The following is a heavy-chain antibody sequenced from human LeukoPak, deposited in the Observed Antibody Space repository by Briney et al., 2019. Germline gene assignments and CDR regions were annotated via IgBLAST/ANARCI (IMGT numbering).Heavy chain of an antibody. CDR1: GYSFIRYH. D-gene: IGHD1-26*01. Sequence: ASVKVSCKASGYSFIRYHIHWVRQAPGQGLEWMGVLKLYDGSISHAQKFQGRVTMTSDTSTSTVYMELSGLRSEDTAVYFCARDGGSFSNNMDVWGQGTTVTVSS. CDR3: ARDGGSFSNNMDV. V-gene: IGHV1-46*01. J-gene: IGHJ6*02. CDR2: LKLYDGSI.